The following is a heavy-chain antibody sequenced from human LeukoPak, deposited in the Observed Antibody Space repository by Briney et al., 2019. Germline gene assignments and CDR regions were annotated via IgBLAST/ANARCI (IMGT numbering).Heavy chain of an antibody. V-gene: IGHV4-59*12. D-gene: IGHD3-22*01. Sequence: KASETLSLTCTVSGGSISSYYWSWIRQPPGKGLEWIGYIYYSGSTNYNPSLKSRVTISVDTSKNQFSLKLSSVTAADTAVYYCAREGGYYYDSSGYYTTDAFDIWGQGTMVTVSS. CDR3: AREGGYYYDSSGYYTTDAFDI. CDR2: IYYSGST. J-gene: IGHJ3*02. CDR1: GGSISSYY.